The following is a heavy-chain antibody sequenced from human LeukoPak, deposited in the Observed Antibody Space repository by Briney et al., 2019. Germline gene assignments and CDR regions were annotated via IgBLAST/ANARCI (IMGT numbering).Heavy chain of an antibody. CDR2: ISSSSSYI. J-gene: IGHJ3*02. CDR3: ANYYAGDAFDI. CDR1: GFTFSSYS. V-gene: IGHV3-21*01. Sequence: GGSLRLSCAASGFTFSSYSMNWVRQAPGKGLEWVSSISSSSSYIYYADSVKGRFTISRDNAKNSLYLQMNSLRAEDTAVYYCANYYAGDAFDIWGQGTMVTVSS. D-gene: IGHD1-26*01.